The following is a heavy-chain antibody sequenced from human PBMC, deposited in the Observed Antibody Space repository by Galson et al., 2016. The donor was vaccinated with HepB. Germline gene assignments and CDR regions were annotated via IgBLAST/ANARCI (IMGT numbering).Heavy chain of an antibody. Sequence: SLRLSCAASGFTFKTYAMSWVRQAPGKGLEWVSVIDDNGANIYYADSVEGRFTISRDNSDNTLSLQMNRLRAEDTARYYCAREMHVAAAAAFDFWGRGTLVTVSS. J-gene: IGHJ4*02. CDR1: GFTFKTYA. D-gene: IGHD6-13*01. CDR3: AREMHVAAAAAFDF. V-gene: IGHV3-23*01. CDR2: IDDNGANI.